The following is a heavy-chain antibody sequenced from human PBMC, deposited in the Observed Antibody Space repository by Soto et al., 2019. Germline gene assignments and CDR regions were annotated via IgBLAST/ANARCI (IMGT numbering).Heavy chain of an antibody. Sequence: ASVKVSCKASGYTFTSYYMHWVQQAPVQGLEWMGIINPSGGSTSYAQKFQGRVTMTRDTSTSTVYMELSSLRSEDTAVYYCARVQADYGDYDAAFDIWGKGTMVTVSS. CDR1: GYTFTSYY. D-gene: IGHD4-17*01. CDR3: ARVQADYGDYDAAFDI. CDR2: INPSGGST. V-gene: IGHV1-46*01. J-gene: IGHJ3*02.